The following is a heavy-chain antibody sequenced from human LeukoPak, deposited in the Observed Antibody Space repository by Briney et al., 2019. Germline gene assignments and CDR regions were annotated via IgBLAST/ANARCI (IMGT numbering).Heavy chain of an antibody. V-gene: IGHV3-7*04. D-gene: IGHD6-13*01. CDR3: ARAYSSSWYGGAFDC. CDR1: GFTFSSNW. CDR2: IKQGGSEQ. Sequence: PGGSLRLSCAASGFTFSSNWMGWVRQAPGKGLEWVANIKQGGSEQYYVDSVKGRFTISRDNAKNSLYLQMNSLRAEDTAVYYCARAYSSSWYGGAFDCWGQGTLVTVSS. J-gene: IGHJ4*02.